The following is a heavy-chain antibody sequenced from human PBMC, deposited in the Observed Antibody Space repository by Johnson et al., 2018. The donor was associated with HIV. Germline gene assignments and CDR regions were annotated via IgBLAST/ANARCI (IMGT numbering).Heavy chain of an antibody. V-gene: IGHV3-7*05. J-gene: IGHJ3*01. CDR2: IKQDGREK. Sequence: VQLVESGGGLVQPGGSLRLSCAASGFTFSSYWMSWVRQAPGKGLEWVANIKQDGREKYYVDSVKGRFTISRDNAKNSLYLQMNSLRAEDTAVYYCVRVGLLRRRVAVDVWGQGTMVTVSS. D-gene: IGHD3-16*01. CDR1: GFTFSSYW. CDR3: VRVGLLRRRVAVDV.